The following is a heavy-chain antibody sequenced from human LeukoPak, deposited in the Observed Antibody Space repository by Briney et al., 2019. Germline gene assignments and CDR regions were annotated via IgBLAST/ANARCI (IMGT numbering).Heavy chain of an antibody. CDR2: INPSGST. V-gene: IGHV4-34*01. J-gene: IGHJ4*02. D-gene: IGHD3-10*01. Sequence: SETLSLTCAVYGGSFSGYYWSWIRQPPGKGLEWIGEINPSGSTNYNPSLKSRVTISVDTSKNQFSLKLSSVTAADTAVYYCARGSAALVRGVFRHWGQGTLVTVSS. CDR1: GGSFSGYY. CDR3: ARGSAALVRGVFRH.